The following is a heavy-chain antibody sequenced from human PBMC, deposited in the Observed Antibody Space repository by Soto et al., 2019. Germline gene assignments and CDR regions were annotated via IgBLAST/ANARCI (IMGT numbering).Heavy chain of an antibody. J-gene: IGHJ6*02. CDR3: ARDPGDPPYYYGMYV. V-gene: IGHV3-33*01. Sequence: QVQLVESGGGVVQPGRSLRLSCAASGFTFSSYGMHWGRQAPVKGLEWVAVIWYYGSNKYYADSVKGRFTISRDNSKNTRYLQMNSLRAEDTAVYYCARDPGDPPYYYGMYVWGQGTTVTVSS. D-gene: IGHD4-17*01. CDR2: IWYYGSNK. CDR1: GFTFSSYG.